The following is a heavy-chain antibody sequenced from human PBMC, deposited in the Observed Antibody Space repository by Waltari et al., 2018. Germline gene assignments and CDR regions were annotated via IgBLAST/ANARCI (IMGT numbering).Heavy chain of an antibody. J-gene: IGHJ5*01. CDR2: INNNTRNP. D-gene: IGHD2-15*01. Sequence: QVQLVQSGSELKNPGASVKISCRTSGYIFTAHGMHWVRQAPTQGLQWMGWINNNTRNPTYAQDCTGRFVFSLDKSVDTAYLEISSLQSEDTAIYFCARDPKYCSGGTCKAWFDSWGQGTLVSVSS. CDR3: ARDPKYCSGGTCKAWFDS. V-gene: IGHV7-4-1*02. CDR1: GYIFTAHG.